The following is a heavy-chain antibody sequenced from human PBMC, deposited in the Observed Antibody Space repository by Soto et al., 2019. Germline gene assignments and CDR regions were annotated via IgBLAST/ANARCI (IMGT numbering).Heavy chain of an antibody. V-gene: IGHV4-31*03. CDR2: ISYSGST. CDR3: AAQPGEDNSWGWFDP. CDR1: GDSISNGGYY. D-gene: IGHD6-6*01. Sequence: SETLSLTCTVSGDSISNGGYYWSWIRQHPGKGLEWIGYISYSGSTYYNPSLKSRVTISEDTSKNQFFLKLSSVTAADTAVYYCAAQPGEDNSWGWFDPWGQGTLVTVSS. J-gene: IGHJ5*02.